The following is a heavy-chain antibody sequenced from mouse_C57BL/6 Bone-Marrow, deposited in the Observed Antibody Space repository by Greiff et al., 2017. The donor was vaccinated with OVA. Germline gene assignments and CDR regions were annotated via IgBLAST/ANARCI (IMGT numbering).Heavy chain of an antibody. D-gene: IGHD3-2*02. Sequence: QVQLKQSGAELVRPGTSVKVSCKASGYAFTNYLIEWVKQRPGQGLEWIGVINPGSGGTNYNEKFKGKATLTADKSSSTAYMQLSSLTSEDSAVYFCARSAAQATTFAYWGQGTLVTVSA. CDR1: GYAFTNYL. CDR2: INPGSGGT. CDR3: ARSAAQATTFAY. V-gene: IGHV1-54*01. J-gene: IGHJ3*01.